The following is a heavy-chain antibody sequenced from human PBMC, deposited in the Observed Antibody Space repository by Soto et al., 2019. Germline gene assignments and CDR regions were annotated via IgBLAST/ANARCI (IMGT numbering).Heavy chain of an antibody. D-gene: IGHD3-22*01. Sequence: PGGSLRLSCASSGFTFSDYYMILIRQAPGKGLEWVSYISSSGSTIYYADSVKGRFTISRDNAKNSLYLQMNSLRAEDTAVYYCARTTVVVISDFDYWGQGTLVTVSS. V-gene: IGHV3-11*01. CDR3: ARTTVVVISDFDY. CDR1: GFTFSDYY. J-gene: IGHJ4*02. CDR2: ISSSGSTI.